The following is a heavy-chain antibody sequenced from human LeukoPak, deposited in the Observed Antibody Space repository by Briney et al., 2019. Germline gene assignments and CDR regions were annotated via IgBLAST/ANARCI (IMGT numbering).Heavy chain of an antibody. CDR1: GFTVSSNY. CDR2: IYSGGST. J-gene: IGHJ5*02. D-gene: IGHD3-10*01. V-gene: IGHV3-66*02. Sequence: GGSLRLSCAASGFTVSSNYMSWVRQAPGKGLEWVSVIYSGGSTYYADSVKGRFTISRDNSKNTLYLQMNSLRAEDTAIYYCAISFSDYYGSTWGQGTLVTVSS. CDR3: AISFSDYYGST.